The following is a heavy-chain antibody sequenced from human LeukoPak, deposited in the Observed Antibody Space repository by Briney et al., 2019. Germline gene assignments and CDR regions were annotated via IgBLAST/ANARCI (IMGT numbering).Heavy chain of an antibody. D-gene: IGHD3-3*01. V-gene: IGHV1-18*01. CDR2: ISAYNGNT. Sequence: ASVKVSCKTSGYTFSSYGVSWVRQAPGQGLEWMGWISAYNGNTDYPQRLQGRVTMTTDTSTSTAYMELRSLRSDDTAVYYCARTGLRLVSWFDPWGQGTLVTVSS. CDR1: GYTFSSYG. J-gene: IGHJ5*02. CDR3: ARTGLRLVSWFDP.